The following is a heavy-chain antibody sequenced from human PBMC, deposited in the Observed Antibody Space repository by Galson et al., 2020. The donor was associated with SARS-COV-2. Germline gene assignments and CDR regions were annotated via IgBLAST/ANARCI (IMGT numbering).Heavy chain of an antibody. D-gene: IGHD3-3*01. Sequence: GGSLRLSCAATGFPFSSYWMDWVRQAPGKGLVWVSRINGDGSSTSYVDSVKGRFTISRDNAKNTLYLQMNSLRAEDTAVYYCASRDFWSGNFDYWGQGTLVTVSS. CDR3: ASRDFWSGNFDY. CDR2: INGDGSST. J-gene: IGHJ4*02. V-gene: IGHV3-74*01. CDR1: GFPFSSYW.